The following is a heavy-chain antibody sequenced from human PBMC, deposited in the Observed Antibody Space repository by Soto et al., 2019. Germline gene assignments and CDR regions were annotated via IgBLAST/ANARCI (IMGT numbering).Heavy chain of an antibody. J-gene: IGHJ4*02. Sequence: PETLSLTCTVSGGSVSSGSYNWSWIRQPPGKGLEWIGYIYYSGGTNYNPSIKSRVTISVDTSKNQFSLKLSSVTAAATAVYYCARGYGGSTSCYFFDYWGQGTGVTVSS. D-gene: IGHD2-2*01. V-gene: IGHV4-61*01. CDR3: ARGYGGSTSCYFFDY. CDR2: IYYSGGT. CDR1: GGSVSSGSYN.